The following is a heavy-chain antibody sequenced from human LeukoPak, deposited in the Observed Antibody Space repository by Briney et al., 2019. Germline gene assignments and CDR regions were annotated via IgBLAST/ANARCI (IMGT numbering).Heavy chain of an antibody. CDR2: IIRSSSTI. CDR3: ARAKRNGFDI. Sequence: GGSLRLSCAASGFTFSDYYMSWIRQAPGKGLEWVSYIIRSSSTIYYADSVKGRFTISRDNAKNSLYLQMNSLRAEDTAVYYCARAKRNGFDIWGQGTMVTVSS. CDR1: GFTFSDYY. J-gene: IGHJ3*02. V-gene: IGHV3-11*04.